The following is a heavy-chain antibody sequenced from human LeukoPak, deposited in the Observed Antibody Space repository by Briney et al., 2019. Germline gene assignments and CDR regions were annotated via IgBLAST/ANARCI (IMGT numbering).Heavy chain of an antibody. Sequence: GGSLRLSCAASGFTFSSYGMHWVRQAPGKGLEWVAFIRYDGSNKYYADSVKGRFTISRDNSKNTLYLQMNSLRAEDTAVYYCARGLPNYYGMDVWGQGTTVTVSS. CDR1: GFTFSSYG. CDR2: IRYDGSNK. CDR3: ARGLPNYYGMDV. J-gene: IGHJ6*02. V-gene: IGHV3-30*02.